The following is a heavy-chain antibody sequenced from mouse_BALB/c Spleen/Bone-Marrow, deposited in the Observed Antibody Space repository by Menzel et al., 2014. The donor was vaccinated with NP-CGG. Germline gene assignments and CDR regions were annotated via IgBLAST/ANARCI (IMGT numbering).Heavy chain of an antibody. Sequence: DVQLQESGAELVKPGASVKLSCTASGFNIKDTYVHWVKQRPEQGLEWIGRIDPANGNTKYDPKFQGKAAITADTSSNTAYLQLSSLTSEDTAVYYCATYYRYDRRFAYWGQGTLVTVSA. J-gene: IGHJ3*01. D-gene: IGHD2-14*01. CDR1: GFNIKDTY. V-gene: IGHV14-3*02. CDR3: ATYYRYDRRFAY. CDR2: IDPANGNT.